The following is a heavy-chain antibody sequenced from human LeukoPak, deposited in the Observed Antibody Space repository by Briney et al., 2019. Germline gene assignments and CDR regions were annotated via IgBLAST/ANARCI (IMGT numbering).Heavy chain of an antibody. CDR3: AKKEGYSSGWYDAFDI. CDR1: GFTFSSYA. J-gene: IGHJ3*02. V-gene: IGHV3-23*01. CDR2: ISGSGGST. Sequence: GGSLRLSCAASGFTFSSYAMSWVRQAPGKGLEWVSAISGSGGSTYYADSVKGRFTISRDNSKNTLYLQMNSLRAEDTAVYYCAKKEGYSSGWYDAFDIWGQGTMVTVSS. D-gene: IGHD6-19*01.